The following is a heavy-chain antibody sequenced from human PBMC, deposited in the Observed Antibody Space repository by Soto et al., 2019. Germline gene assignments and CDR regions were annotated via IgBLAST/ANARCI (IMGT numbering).Heavy chain of an antibody. V-gene: IGHV4-31*03. Sequence: PSETLSLTCTVSGGSISSGGYYWSWIRQHPGKGLEWIGYIYYSGSTYYNPSLKSRVTISVDTSKNQFSLKLSSVIAADTAVYYCARVFSDSSSFFDPWGQGTLVTVSS. CDR2: IYYSGST. J-gene: IGHJ5*02. CDR1: GGSISSGGYY. CDR3: ARVFSDSSSFFDP. D-gene: IGHD6-13*01.